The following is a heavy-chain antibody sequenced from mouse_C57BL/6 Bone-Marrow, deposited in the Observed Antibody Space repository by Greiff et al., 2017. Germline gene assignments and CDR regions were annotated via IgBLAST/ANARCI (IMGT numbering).Heavy chain of an antibody. CDR3: AIGRGYSNYWYFDV. D-gene: IGHD2-5*01. Sequence: VQLQQPGAELVRPGSSGKLSCKDYGDTFTSYWMHWVKQRPIQGLEWNGNIDPSDRETHYNQKFKDKATLNVDKSSSTAYMQLSSLTSEDSSVYYSAIGRGYSNYWYFDVRGTGTAVTVSS. J-gene: IGHJ1*03. CDR1: GDTFTSYW. V-gene: IGHV1-52*01. CDR2: IDPSDRET.